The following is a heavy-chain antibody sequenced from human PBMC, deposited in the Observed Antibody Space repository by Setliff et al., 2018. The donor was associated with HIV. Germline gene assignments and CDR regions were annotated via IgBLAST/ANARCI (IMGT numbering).Heavy chain of an antibody. V-gene: IGHV1-69*13. CDR3: ARGDTPSYYYYYYMDV. CDR2: IIPIFGTA. CDR1: GGTFNRNA. D-gene: IGHD2-15*01. Sequence: SVKVSCKASGGTFNRNAINWVRQAPGQGLEWMGGIIPIFGTAHYPRKFQGRVSLTADESTSTAYMELSSLRSEDTAVYYCARGDTPSYYYYYYMDVWGKGTTVTVSS. J-gene: IGHJ6*03.